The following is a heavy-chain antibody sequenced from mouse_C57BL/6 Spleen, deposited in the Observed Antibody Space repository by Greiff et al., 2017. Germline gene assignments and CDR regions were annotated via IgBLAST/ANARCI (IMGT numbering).Heavy chain of an antibody. D-gene: IGHD1-1*01. V-gene: IGHV5-12*01. Sequence: EVQLVESGGGLVQPGGSLKFSCAASGFTFSDSYMYWVRQTPEKRLEWVAYISNGGGSTYYPDTVQGRFTIPRDNANNTLSLQMSRLKSEDTAMYYCAKPHYYGSSYGGLAYWGQGTLVTVSA. CDR1: GFTFSDSY. J-gene: IGHJ3*01. CDR3: AKPHYYGSSYGGLAY. CDR2: ISNGGGST.